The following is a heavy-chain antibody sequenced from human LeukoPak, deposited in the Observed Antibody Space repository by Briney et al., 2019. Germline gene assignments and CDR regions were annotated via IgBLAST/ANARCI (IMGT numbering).Heavy chain of an antibody. CDR2: ISWNSGSI. CDR1: GFTFDDYA. J-gene: IGHJ4*02. Sequence: GGSLRLSCAASGFTFDDYAMHWVRQAPGKGLEWVSGISWNSGSIGYADSVKGRFTISRDNAKNSLYLQMNSLRAEDTAVYYCARVLGYCSSTSCYDRFFDYWGQGTLVTVSS. D-gene: IGHD2-2*01. CDR3: ARVLGYCSSTSCYDRFFDY. V-gene: IGHV3-9*01.